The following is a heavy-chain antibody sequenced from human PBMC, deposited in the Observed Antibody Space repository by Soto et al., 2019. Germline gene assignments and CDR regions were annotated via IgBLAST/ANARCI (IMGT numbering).Heavy chain of an antibody. CDR2: IYYSGST. CDR3: ARGVIH. V-gene: IGHV4-31*03. J-gene: IGHJ4*02. CDR1: VGSISSGGYY. Sequence: SETLSLTCTVSVGSISSGGYYWSWIRQHPWKGLEWIGYIYYSGSTXYNPSLKXXVTISVDTSKNXFSLKXSSVTAAHTAVYYCARGVIHWAQGTLVTVSS. D-gene: IGHD4-4*01.